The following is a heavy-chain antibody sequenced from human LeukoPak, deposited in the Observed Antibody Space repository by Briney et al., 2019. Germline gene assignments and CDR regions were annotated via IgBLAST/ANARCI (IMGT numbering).Heavy chain of an antibody. V-gene: IGHV4-31*03. CDR3: ARHMGVNYYDSSGYLTRPFDY. D-gene: IGHD3-22*01. Sequence: SETLSLTCTVSGGSISSGGYYWSWIRQHPGKGLEWIGYIYYSGSTYYNPSLKSRVTISVDTSKNQFSLKLSSVTAADTAVYYCARHMGVNYYDSSGYLTRPFDYWGQGTLVTVSS. J-gene: IGHJ4*02. CDR1: GGSISSGGYY. CDR2: IYYSGST.